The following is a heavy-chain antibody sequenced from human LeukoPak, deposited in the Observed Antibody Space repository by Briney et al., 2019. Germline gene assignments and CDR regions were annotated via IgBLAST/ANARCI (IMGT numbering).Heavy chain of an antibody. CDR1: GGSISSYY. Sequence: SETLSLTCTVSGGSISSYYLSWIRQPPGKGLEWIAYIYYRGSTNYNPSLKSRVTISVDTSKNQFSLKLSSVTAADTAVYYCARSTTGTGPFDYWGQGALVTVSS. V-gene: IGHV4-59*08. CDR3: ARSTTGTGPFDY. D-gene: IGHD1-1*01. J-gene: IGHJ4*02. CDR2: IYYRGST.